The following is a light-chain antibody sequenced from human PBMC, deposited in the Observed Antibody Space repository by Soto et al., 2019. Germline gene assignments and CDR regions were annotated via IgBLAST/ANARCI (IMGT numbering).Light chain of an antibody. CDR3: AVWDDSLNGHV. CDR1: SSNIGTSS. V-gene: IGLV1-44*01. J-gene: IGLJ1*01. Sequence: QSVLTQPPSASGTPAQSVTISCSGSSSNIGTSSVHWYKHLPGTAPKPLIYTNDQRPSGVPDRFSGSKSGTSASLAISGLQSEDEADYCAVWDDSLNGHVFGAGTKVTVL. CDR2: TND.